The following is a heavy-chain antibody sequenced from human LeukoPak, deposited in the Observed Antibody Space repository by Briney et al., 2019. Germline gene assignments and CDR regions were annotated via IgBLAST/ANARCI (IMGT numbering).Heavy chain of an antibody. CDR1: GFTFSSCE. CDR3: AGLAVVTTDGMDV. Sequence: PRGSLRPSCAVSGFTFSSCEMEWVRPAPGKGLEWVSHISTSGSTIHYADSVKGRFTISRDNAKHSLFLQMNRLRAADTAVYYCAGLAVVTTDGMDVWGQGTTVTVS. V-gene: IGHV3-48*03. D-gene: IGHD2-21*02. CDR2: ISTSGSTI. J-gene: IGHJ6*02.